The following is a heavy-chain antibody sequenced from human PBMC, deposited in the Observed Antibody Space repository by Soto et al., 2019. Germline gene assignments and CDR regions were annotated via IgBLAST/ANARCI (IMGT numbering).Heavy chain of an antibody. J-gene: IGHJ4*02. D-gene: IGHD3-9*01. CDR2: IIPIFGTA. CDR1: GGTFISYA. CDR3: ARDEGRYDILNGYYKANHFDY. Sequence: SVKVSCKASGGTFISYAIGWVRQAPGQGLEWMGGIIPIFGTANYAQKFQGRVTITADESTSTAYMELSSLRSEDTAVYYCARDEGRYDILNGYYKANHFDYWGQGVPVTVSS. V-gene: IGHV1-69*13.